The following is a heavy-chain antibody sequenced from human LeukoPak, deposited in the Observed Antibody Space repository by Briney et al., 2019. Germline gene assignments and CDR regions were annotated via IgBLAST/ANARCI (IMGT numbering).Heavy chain of an antibody. Sequence: ASVKVSCKASGYTFTGYYMHWVRQAPGQGLEWMGRINPNSGGTNYAQKFQGRVTMTRVTSISTAYMELSRLGSDDTAVYYCTRAGDSSGWFDYWGQGTLVTVSS. CDR3: TRAGDSSGWFDY. J-gene: IGHJ4*02. D-gene: IGHD6-19*01. CDR2: INPNSGGT. CDR1: GYTFTGYY. V-gene: IGHV1-2*06.